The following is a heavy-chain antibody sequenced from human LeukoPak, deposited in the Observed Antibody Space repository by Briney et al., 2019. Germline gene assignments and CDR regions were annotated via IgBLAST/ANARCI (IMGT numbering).Heavy chain of an antibody. CDR3: ARTYSEYYSDSSGYYYSPFDF. D-gene: IGHD3-22*01. V-gene: IGHV3-21*05. J-gene: IGHJ4*02. Sequence: GGSLRLSCAASGFTFSSYEMNWVRQAPGKGLEWVSYISSSSTYIFYADSVKGRFTISRDNAKSSLYLQMNSLRAEDTAVYYCARTYSEYYSDSSGYYYSPFDFWGQGTLVSVSS. CDR2: ISSSSTYI. CDR1: GFTFSSYE.